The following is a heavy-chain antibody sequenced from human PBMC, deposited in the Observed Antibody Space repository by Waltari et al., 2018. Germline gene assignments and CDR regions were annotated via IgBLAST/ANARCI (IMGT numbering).Heavy chain of an antibody. CDR3: ARGLRSTESLDY. CDR2: IHTSSGNP. CDR1: GYSFKPYA. D-gene: IGHD4-17*01. V-gene: IGHV7-4-1*02. Sequence: QVHLVQSGAEVQNPGSSVMIYCKASGYSFKPYAMNWVPQAPGQGLEWMVWIHTSSGNPTYARDFIGRIVFSLDISASTAYLEISGLQAEDTAVYYCARGLRSTESLDYWGRGTLVTVSS. J-gene: IGHJ4*02.